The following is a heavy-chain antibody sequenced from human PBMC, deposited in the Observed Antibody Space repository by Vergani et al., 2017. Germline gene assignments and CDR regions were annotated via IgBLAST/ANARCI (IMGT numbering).Heavy chain of an antibody. CDR2: ISWDGGST. D-gene: IGHD6-13*01. CDR1: GFTFDDYT. Sequence: EVQLVESGGVVVQPGGSLRLSCAASGFTFDDYTMHWVRQAPGKGLEWVSLISWDGGSTYYADSVKGRFTISRDNSKNSLYLQMNSLRAEDTAVYYCARDGDRSSSWHYWGQGTLVTVSS. CDR3: ARDGDRSSSWHY. V-gene: IGHV3-43*01. J-gene: IGHJ4*02.